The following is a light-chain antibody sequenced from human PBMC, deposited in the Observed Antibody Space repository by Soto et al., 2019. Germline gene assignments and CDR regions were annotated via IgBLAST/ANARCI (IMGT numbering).Light chain of an antibody. CDR2: AAS. V-gene: IGKV1-39*01. J-gene: IGKJ5*01. CDR1: QSISSY. Sequence: DIQMTQSPSSLSASVGDRVTITCRASQSISSYLNWYQQKPGKAPKLLIYAASSLQSGVPSRFSGSGSGTDFTLTISSLQPEDFATYYCKQSYRTPITFGQGTRPEIK. CDR3: KQSYRTPIT.